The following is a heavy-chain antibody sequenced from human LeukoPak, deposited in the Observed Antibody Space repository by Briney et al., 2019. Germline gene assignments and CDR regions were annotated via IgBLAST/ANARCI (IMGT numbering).Heavy chain of an antibody. V-gene: IGHV3-74*01. CDR1: GFTSSSYW. D-gene: IGHD6-13*01. CDR3: ASSIATAGSAAFDM. Sequence: PGGSLILSCAASGFTSSSYWMHWVRQAPGKGLVWVSRINGDGSTISYADSVKGRFTISRGNAKNTLYLQMNSLRAEDTAVYYCASSIATAGSAAFDMWGQGTMVTVSS. J-gene: IGHJ3*02. CDR2: INGDGSTI.